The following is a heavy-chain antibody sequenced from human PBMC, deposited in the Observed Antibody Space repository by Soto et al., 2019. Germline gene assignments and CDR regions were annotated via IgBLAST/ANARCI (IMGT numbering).Heavy chain of an antibody. CDR3: ARDPGSGSYYGWFDP. Sequence: SETLSLTCTVSGGSISRYYWNWIRQPPGKGLEWIGYIYYSGSTNYNPSLKSRVTISVDTSKNQFSLKLSSVTAADTSVYYCARDPGSGSYYGWFDPWGQGTLVTVS. CDR2: IYYSGST. CDR1: GGSISRYY. J-gene: IGHJ5*02. D-gene: IGHD3-10*01. V-gene: IGHV4-59*01.